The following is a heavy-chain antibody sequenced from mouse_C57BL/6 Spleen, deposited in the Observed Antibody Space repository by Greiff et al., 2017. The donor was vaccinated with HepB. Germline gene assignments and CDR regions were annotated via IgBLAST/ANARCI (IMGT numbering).Heavy chain of an antibody. CDR2: IDPSDSYT. V-gene: IGHV1-69*01. D-gene: IGHD3-2*02. CDR1: GYTFTSYW. CDR3: ARTRQLRLREDAMDY. Sequence: QVQLQQPGAELVMPGASVKLSCKASGYTFTSYWIHWVKQRPGQGLEWIGEIDPSDSYTNYNQKFKGKSTLTVDKSSSTAYMQLSSLTSEDSAVYYCARTRQLRLREDAMDYWGQGTSVTVSS. J-gene: IGHJ4*01.